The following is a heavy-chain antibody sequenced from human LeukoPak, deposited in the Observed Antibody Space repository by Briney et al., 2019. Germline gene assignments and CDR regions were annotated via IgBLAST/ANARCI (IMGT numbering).Heavy chain of an antibody. D-gene: IGHD6-13*01. CDR3: ARTQQLVLYYYYYYYMDV. CDR2: INHSGST. CDR1: GGSFSGYY. V-gene: IGHV4-34*01. Sequence: SETLSLTCAVYGGSFSGYYWSWIRQPPGKGLEWIGEINHSGSTNHNPSLKSRVTISVDTSKNQFSLKLSSVTAADTAVYYCARTQQLVLYYYYYYYMDVWGKGTTVTVSS. J-gene: IGHJ6*03.